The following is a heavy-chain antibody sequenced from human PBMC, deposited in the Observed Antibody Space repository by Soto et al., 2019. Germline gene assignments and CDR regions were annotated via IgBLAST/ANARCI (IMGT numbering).Heavy chain of an antibody. CDR3: ARGWFGPDV. V-gene: IGHV3-74*01. Sequence: EVQLVESGGGLVQPGGSLRLSCAASEFTFSGLSVHWVRQAPGKGLVWVSGIDKVGTDSTYADSVKGRFTSSRDNAKNTVYLQMTSLRVEDTAVYYCARGWFGPDVWGKGTPVTVSS. CDR1: EFTFSGLS. CDR2: IDKVGTDS. D-gene: IGHD3-10*01. J-gene: IGHJ6*03.